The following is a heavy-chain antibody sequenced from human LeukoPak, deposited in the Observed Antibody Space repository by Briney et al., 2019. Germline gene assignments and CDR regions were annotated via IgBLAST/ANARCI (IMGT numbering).Heavy chain of an antibody. Sequence: PGGSLRLSCAASGFTFSSYAMSWVRQAPGKGLEWVSAISGSGGSTYYADSVKGRFTISRDNSKNTLYLQMNSLRAEDTAVYYCASPGERSSGWRVEAFDIWGQGTMVTVSS. D-gene: IGHD6-19*01. CDR1: GFTFSSYA. CDR2: ISGSGGST. CDR3: ASPGERSSGWRVEAFDI. J-gene: IGHJ3*02. V-gene: IGHV3-23*01.